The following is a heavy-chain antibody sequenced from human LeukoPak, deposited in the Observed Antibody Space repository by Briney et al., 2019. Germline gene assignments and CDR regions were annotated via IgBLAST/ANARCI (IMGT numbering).Heavy chain of an antibody. CDR1: GFTFSNAW. CDR3: TTSTGIAARYYYYYMDV. V-gene: IGHV3-15*01. Sequence: GGSLRLSCAASGFTFSNAWMSWVRQAPGKGLEWVGRIKSKTDGGTTDYAAPVKGRFTISRDDSKNTLYLQMNSLKTEDTAVYYCTTSTGIAARYYYYYMDVWGKGTTVTVSS. J-gene: IGHJ6*03. D-gene: IGHD6-6*01. CDR2: IKSKTDGGTT.